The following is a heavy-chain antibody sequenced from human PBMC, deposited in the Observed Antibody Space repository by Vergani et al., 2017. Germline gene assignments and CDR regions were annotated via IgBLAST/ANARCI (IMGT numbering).Heavy chain of an antibody. CDR3: TKPVPIAATRLSADY. V-gene: IGHV3-23*01. CDR1: GFSFPGYA. CDR2: VSGSSATP. Sequence: EVQLLESGGGLVQPGGSLRLSCEASGFSFPGYAMSWVRQAPGKGLEWVSSVSGSSATPYYADSVKGRFIISRDNSKNTLHLQMNSLRADDTAVYYCTKPVPIAATRLSADYWGQGTLVTVSS. J-gene: IGHJ4*02. D-gene: IGHD6-13*01.